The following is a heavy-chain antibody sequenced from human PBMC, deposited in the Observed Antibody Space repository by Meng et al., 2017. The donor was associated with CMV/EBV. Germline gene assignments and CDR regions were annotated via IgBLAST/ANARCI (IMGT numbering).Heavy chain of an antibody. CDR1: GYTFTGYY. Sequence: ASAKVSCKASGYTFTGYYMHWVRQAPGQGLEWMGWINPNSGGTNYAQKFQGRVTMTRDTSISTAYMELSRLRSDDTAVYYCARGGRRIAAVNNWFDPWGQGTLVTVSS. CDR2: INPNSGGT. D-gene: IGHD6-13*01. V-gene: IGHV1-2*02. J-gene: IGHJ5*02. CDR3: ARGGRRIAAVNNWFDP.